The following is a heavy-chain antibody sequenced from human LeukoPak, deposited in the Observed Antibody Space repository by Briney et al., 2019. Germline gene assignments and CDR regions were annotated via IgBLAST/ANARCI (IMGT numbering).Heavy chain of an antibody. CDR3: ARGRYFDWSGNYYFDY. J-gene: IGHJ4*02. V-gene: IGHV1-69*13. CDR1: GGTFSSYA. D-gene: IGHD3-9*01. Sequence: GASVKVSCKASGGTFSSYAISWVRQAPGQGLEWMGGIIPIFGTANYAQKFQGRVTITADESTSTAYMELSSLRSEDTAVYYCARGRYFDWSGNYYFDYWGQGTLATVSS. CDR2: IIPIFGTA.